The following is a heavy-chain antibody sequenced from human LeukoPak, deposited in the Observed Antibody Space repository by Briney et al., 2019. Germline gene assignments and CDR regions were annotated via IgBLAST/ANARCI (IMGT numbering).Heavy chain of an antibody. J-gene: IGHJ4*02. CDR2: ISSSSSTI. CDR1: GFTFSSYS. V-gene: IGHV3-48*01. Sequence: GGSLRLSCAASGFTFSSYSMNWVRQAPGKGLEWVSYISSSSSTIYYADSVKGRFTISRDNAKNSLYLQMNSLRAEDTAVYYCARDGLYRYGDYWGQGTLVTVSS. D-gene: IGHD5-18*01. CDR3: ARDGLYRYGDY.